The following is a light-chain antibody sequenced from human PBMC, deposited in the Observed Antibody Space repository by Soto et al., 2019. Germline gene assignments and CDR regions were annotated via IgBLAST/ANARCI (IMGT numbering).Light chain of an antibody. V-gene: IGLV7-43*01. Sequence: QTVVTQEPSLTVSPGGTVTLTCASSTGAVSTSYYPSWFQQKPGQAPRALIYSTSNKFSWTPARFSGSLLGGKAALTLSGVQPEDEAEYYCLLFYGGTHLVFGGGTKLTVL. CDR3: LLFYGGTHLV. CDR2: STS. CDR1: TGAVSTSYY. J-gene: IGLJ2*01.